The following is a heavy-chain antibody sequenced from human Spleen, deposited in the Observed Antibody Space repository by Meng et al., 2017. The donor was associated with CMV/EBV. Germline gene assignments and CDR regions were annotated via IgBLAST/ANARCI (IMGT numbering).Heavy chain of an antibody. CDR2: VHYSGST. CDR3: ARDDVGSTRGGMDV. J-gene: IGHJ6*02. D-gene: IGHD2-2*01. V-gene: IGHV4-39*07. Sequence: SETLSLTCTVSGASISSSYYWGRIRQPPGKGLEWIGSVHYSGSTYYNPSLKSRLTISVDTSKNQFSLKLSSVTAADTAVYYCARDDVGSTRGGMDVWGQGTTVTVSS. CDR1: GASISSSYY.